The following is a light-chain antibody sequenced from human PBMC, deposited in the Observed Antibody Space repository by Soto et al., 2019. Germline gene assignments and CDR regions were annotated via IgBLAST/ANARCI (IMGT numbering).Light chain of an antibody. CDR3: QQRSNWPPLIT. CDR1: QSVTTY. Sequence: EIVLTQSPATLYLSPGERATLSCRASQSVTTYLAWYQQKPGQAPRLVIYNASNRATGIPARFSGSGSGTHFTLTISSLEPEDFAVYYCQQRSNWPPLITFGQGTRLEIK. J-gene: IGKJ5*01. V-gene: IGKV3-11*01. CDR2: NAS.